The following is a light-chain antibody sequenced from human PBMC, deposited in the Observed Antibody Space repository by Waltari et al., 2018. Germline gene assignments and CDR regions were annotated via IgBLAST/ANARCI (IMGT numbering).Light chain of an antibody. CDR1: QGINVY. CDR3: QHYSNYPFT. V-gene: IGKV1-16*01. Sequence: DIQMTQSPSSLSASGGDRVTIPCRASQGINVYLAWFQQKPVRAPKSLIKAASSLQSGVPSRFSGSGSGTDFTLNLSSLQPEDSGTYYCQHYSNYPFTFGPGTKVDVK. J-gene: IGKJ3*01. CDR2: AAS.